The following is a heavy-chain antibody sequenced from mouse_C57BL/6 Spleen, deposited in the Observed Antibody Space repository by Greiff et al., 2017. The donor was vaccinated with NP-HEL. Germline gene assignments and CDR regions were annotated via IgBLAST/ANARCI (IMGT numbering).Heavy chain of an antibody. V-gene: IGHV1-64*01. Sequence: VQLQQSGAELVKPGASVKLSCKASGYTFTSYWMHWVKQRPGQGLEWIGMIHPNSGSTNYNEKFKSKATLTVDKSSSTAYMQLSSLTSEDSAVYYCARQGGYSNYDYFDYWGQGTTLTVSS. CDR1: GYTFTSYW. CDR2: IHPNSGST. J-gene: IGHJ2*01. D-gene: IGHD2-5*01. CDR3: ARQGGYSNYDYFDY.